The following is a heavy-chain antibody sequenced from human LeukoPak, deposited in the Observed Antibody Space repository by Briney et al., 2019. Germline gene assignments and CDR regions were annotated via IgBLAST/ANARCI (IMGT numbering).Heavy chain of an antibody. V-gene: IGHV3-23*01. D-gene: IGHD3-16*01. J-gene: IGHJ4*02. CDR1: GFTFSNYA. Sequence: GGSLRLSCAASGFTFSNYAMNWVRQAPEKGLEWVSAISGSGGYTYYADSVKGRFTISRDNSKNTLYLQMNSLRAEDTAVYYCAKRPPPSGFGGVIFDYWGQGTLVTVSS. CDR2: ISGSGGYT. CDR3: AKRPPPSGFGGVIFDY.